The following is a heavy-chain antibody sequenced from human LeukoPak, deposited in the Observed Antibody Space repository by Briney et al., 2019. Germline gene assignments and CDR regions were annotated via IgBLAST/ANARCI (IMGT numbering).Heavy chain of an antibody. J-gene: IGHJ4*02. CDR1: GYTFTSYA. Sequence: GASVKVSCKASGYTFTSYAMHWVRQAPGQRLEWMGWINAGNGNTKYSQKFQGRVTITRDTSASTAYMELSSLRSEDTAVYYCARAGSYSRRYFDYRGQGTLVTVSS. CDR2: INAGNGNT. D-gene: IGHD1-26*01. V-gene: IGHV1-3*01. CDR3: ARAGSYSRRYFDY.